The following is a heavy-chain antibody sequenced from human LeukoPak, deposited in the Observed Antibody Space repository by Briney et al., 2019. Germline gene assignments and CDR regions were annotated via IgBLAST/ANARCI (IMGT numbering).Heavy chain of an antibody. CDR2: IKSKTDGGTT. J-gene: IGHJ4*02. Sequence: GGSLRLSCAASGFTFSNAWMSWVRQAPGKGLEWVGRIKSKTDGGTTDYAAPVKGRFTISRDDSKNTLYLQMNSLRAEDTALYYCAKDMGPTVTTEVSFDYWGQGTLVTVSS. D-gene: IGHD4-17*01. V-gene: IGHV3-15*05. CDR3: AKDMGPTVTTEVSFDY. CDR1: GFTFSNAW.